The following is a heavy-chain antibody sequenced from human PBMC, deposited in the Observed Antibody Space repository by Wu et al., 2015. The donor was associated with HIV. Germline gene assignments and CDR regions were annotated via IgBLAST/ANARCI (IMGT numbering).Heavy chain of an antibody. Sequence: QVRLVQSGAEVKKPGSSVKVSCKASGGTFSSYAISWVRQAPGQGLEWMGGIIPIFGTANYAQKFQGRVTITADESTSTAYMELSSLRSEDTAVYYCARPRYYDFWSGSDAFDIWGQGTMVTVSS. D-gene: IGHD3-3*01. CDR1: GGTFSSYA. CDR2: IIPIFGTA. J-gene: IGHJ3*02. V-gene: IGHV1-69*12. CDR3: ARPRYYDFWSGSDAFDI.